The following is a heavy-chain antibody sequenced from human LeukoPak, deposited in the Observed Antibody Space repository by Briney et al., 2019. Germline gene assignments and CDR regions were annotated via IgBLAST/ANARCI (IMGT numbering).Heavy chain of an antibody. CDR1: GGSVSSGSYY. CDR2: IYCSGST. Sequence: SETLSLTCTVSGGSVSSGSYYWSWIRQPPGKGLEWIGYIYCSGSTSYNPSLKSRVTISVDTSKNQFSLKLSSVTAADTAVYYCARVEDCSSTSCYTFDYWGQGTLVTVSS. CDR3: ARVEDCSSTSCYTFDY. D-gene: IGHD2-2*01. J-gene: IGHJ4*02. V-gene: IGHV4-61*01.